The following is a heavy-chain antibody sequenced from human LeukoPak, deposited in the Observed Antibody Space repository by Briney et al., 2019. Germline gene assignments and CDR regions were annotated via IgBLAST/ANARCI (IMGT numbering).Heavy chain of an antibody. D-gene: IGHD5-24*01. Sequence: GGSLRLSCAASGFTVSSNYMSWVRQAPGKRLEWVSVIYSGGSTYYADSVKGRFTISRDNSKNTLYLQMNSLRAEDTAVYYYALEGDGYNLDHLFDYWGQGTLVTVSS. J-gene: IGHJ4*02. CDR3: ALEGDGYNLDHLFDY. CDR2: IYSGGST. CDR1: GFTVSSNY. V-gene: IGHV3-53*01.